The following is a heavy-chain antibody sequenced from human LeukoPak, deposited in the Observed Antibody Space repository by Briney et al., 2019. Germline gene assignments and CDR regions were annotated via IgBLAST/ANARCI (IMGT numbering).Heavy chain of an antibody. J-gene: IGHJ4*02. D-gene: IGHD4-11*01. CDR1: GFTFSSYS. V-gene: IGHV3-21*01. CDR3: ARDPYSGLFDY. CDR2: ISSSSSYI. Sequence: GGPLRRSCAASGFTFSSYSMNWVRQAPGKGLEWVSSISSSSSYIYYADSVKGRFTISRDNAKNSLYLQMNSLRAEDTAVYYCARDPYSGLFDYWGQGTLVTVAS.